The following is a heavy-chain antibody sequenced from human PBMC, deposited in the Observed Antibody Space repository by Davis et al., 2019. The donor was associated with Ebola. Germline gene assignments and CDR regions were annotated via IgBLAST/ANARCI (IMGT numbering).Heavy chain of an antibody. CDR2: IKQDGSEK. D-gene: IGHD3-9*01. V-gene: IGHV3-7*01. CDR1: GFTFSNAW. J-gene: IGHJ4*02. Sequence: GGSLRLSCAASGFTFSNAWMSWVRQAPGKGLEWVANIKQDGSEKYYVDSVKGRFTISRDNAKNSLYLQMNSLRAEDTAVYYCARPHLTDYDILTGYYDYWGQGTLVTVSS. CDR3: ARPHLTDYDILTGYYDY.